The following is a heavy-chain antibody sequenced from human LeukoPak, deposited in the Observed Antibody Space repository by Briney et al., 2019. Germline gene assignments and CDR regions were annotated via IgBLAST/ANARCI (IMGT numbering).Heavy chain of an antibody. CDR1: GYTFTSYA. D-gene: IGHD3-16*02. CDR2: IIPIFGAA. J-gene: IGHJ5*02. V-gene: IGHV1-69*06. Sequence: GASVKVSCKASGYTFTSYAISWVRQAPGQGLEWMGGIIPIFGAANYAQKFQGRVTITADKSTSTAYMELSSLRSEDTAVYYCARVAASLWGRADWFDPWGQGTLVTVSS. CDR3: ARVAASLWGRADWFDP.